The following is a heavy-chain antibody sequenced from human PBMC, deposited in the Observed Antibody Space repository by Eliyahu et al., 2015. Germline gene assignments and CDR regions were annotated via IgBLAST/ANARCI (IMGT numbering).Heavy chain of an antibody. CDR3: ARSDTGVGTYFVDV. CDR2: IXNKVNSHTT. J-gene: IGHJ3*01. D-gene: IGHD2-8*02. CDR1: XFTFSDXY. V-gene: IGHV3-72*01. Sequence: EVQLVESGGGFVQPGGSLRLCCAASXFTFSDXYMDXVRQAPGKGLEWVGRIXNKVNSHTTEYAASVKGRFIISRDDSKNSLYLQMNSLKTEDTAVYYCARSDTGVGTYFVDVWGPGTMVTVSS.